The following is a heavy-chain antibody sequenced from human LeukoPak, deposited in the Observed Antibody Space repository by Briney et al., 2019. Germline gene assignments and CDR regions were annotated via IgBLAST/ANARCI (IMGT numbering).Heavy chain of an antibody. CDR2: IYHSGST. V-gene: IGHV4-4*02. CDR1: GGSISSSNW. D-gene: IGHD3-3*01. Sequence: PSETLSLTCAVSGGSISSSNWWSWVRQPPGKGLEWIGEIYHSGSTNYNPSLKSRVTISVDTSKNQFSLKLSSVTAADTAVYYCARQGWSGSDFDYWGQGTLVTVSS. CDR3: ARQGWSGSDFDY. J-gene: IGHJ4*02.